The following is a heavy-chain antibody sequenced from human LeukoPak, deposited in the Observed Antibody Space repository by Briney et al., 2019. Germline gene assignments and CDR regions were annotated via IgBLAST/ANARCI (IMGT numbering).Heavy chain of an antibody. D-gene: IGHD6-6*01. CDR2: INHSGST. V-gene: IGHV4-34*01. Sequence: PSETLSLTCAVYGGSFSGYYWSWIRQPPGKGLEWIGEINHSGSTYYNPSLKSRVTISVDTSKNQFSLKLSSVTAADTAVYYCARLSSSSSDYWGQGTLVTVSS. J-gene: IGHJ4*02. CDR3: ARLSSSSSDY. CDR1: GGSFSGYY.